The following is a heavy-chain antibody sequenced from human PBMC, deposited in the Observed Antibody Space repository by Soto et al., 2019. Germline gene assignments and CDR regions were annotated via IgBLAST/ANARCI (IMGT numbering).Heavy chain of an antibody. CDR3: ARESGGATATLDYYYFFMDV. D-gene: IGHD5-12*01. J-gene: IGHJ6*03. Sequence: QGLEWMGWINPNSGVTKYAQKFQGWVTMTRDTSIRTVYMQLSRLRFDDTAIYYCARESGGATATLDYYYFFMDVWGTGTTVTVSS. V-gene: IGHV1-2*04. CDR2: INPNSGVT.